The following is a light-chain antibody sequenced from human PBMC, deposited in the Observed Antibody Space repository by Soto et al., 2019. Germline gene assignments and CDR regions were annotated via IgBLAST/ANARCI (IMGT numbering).Light chain of an antibody. V-gene: IGKV1-17*01. CDR1: QGIRND. Sequence: DIQMTQSPSSLSASVGDRVTITCRASQGIRNDLYWFQQKPGKAPRRLIYAASSLQSGVPSRFSGSGSGTEFTLTISSLQPDDFATYYCLQHNTYPLTFGGGTKVEIK. J-gene: IGKJ4*01. CDR3: LQHNTYPLT. CDR2: AAS.